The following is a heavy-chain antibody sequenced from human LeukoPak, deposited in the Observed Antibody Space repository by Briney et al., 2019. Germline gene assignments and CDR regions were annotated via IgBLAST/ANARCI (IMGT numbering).Heavy chain of an antibody. V-gene: IGHV3-7*05. CDR3: ASERTGKVARY. J-gene: IGHJ4*02. CDR1: GFTFSSYC. Sequence: GGSLRLSCAASGFTFSSYCMSRVRQAPGKGLEWVANIKQDGSEEYYVDSVKGRFTISRDNAKNSLYLQMNSLRAEDTAVYYCASERTGKVARYWGQGTLVTVSS. CDR2: IKQDGSEE. D-gene: IGHD5-12*01.